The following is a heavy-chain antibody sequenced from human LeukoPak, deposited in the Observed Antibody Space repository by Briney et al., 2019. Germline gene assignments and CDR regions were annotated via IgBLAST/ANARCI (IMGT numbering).Heavy chain of an antibody. J-gene: IGHJ4*02. CDR3: AKVGLGGAYYDY. V-gene: IGHV3-23*01. Sequence: QPGGSLRPSCAASGFPFSSYAMSWVRQAPGKGLEWVSAISGSGDRTDYADSVKGRFTISRDNSKNTLYLQMSSLRAEDTAIYYCAKVGLGGAYYDYWGQGTLVTVSS. CDR1: GFPFSSYA. D-gene: IGHD1-26*01. CDR2: ISGSGDRT.